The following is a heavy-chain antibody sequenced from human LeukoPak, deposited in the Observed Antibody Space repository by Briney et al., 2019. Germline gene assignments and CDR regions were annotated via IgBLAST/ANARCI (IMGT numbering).Heavy chain of an antibody. J-gene: IGHJ6*03. CDR2: IYYSGST. Sequence: SETLSLTCTVSGGSISSSSYYWGWIRQPPGKGLEWIGSIYYSGSTYYNPSLKSRVTISVGTSKNQFSLKLSSVTAADTAVYYCARESPEYSSSTGYYYYMDVWGKGTTVTVSS. CDR1: GGSISSSSYY. CDR3: ARESPEYSSSTGYYYYMDV. D-gene: IGHD6-6*01. V-gene: IGHV4-39*07.